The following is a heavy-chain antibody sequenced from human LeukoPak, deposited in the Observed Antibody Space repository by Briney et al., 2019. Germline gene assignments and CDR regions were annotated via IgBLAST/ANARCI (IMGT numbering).Heavy chain of an antibody. Sequence: SETLSLTCTVSGGSVSSGSYSWSWIRQPAGKGLEWIGRIYSSGSTNYNPSLKSRVTISVDTSKNQFSLKLSSVTAADTAVYYCARGTYYDFWSGYFSRYYYYYMDVWGKGTTVTVSS. CDR3: ARGTYYDFWSGYFSRYYYYYMDV. V-gene: IGHV4-61*10. CDR2: IYSSGST. J-gene: IGHJ6*03. CDR1: GGSVSSGSYS. D-gene: IGHD3-3*01.